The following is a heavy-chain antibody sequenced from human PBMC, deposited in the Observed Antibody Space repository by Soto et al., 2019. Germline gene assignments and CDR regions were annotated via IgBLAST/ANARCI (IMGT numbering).Heavy chain of an antibody. CDR2: IYYSGST. D-gene: IGHD6-19*01. CDR1: GDSISSGGYY. V-gene: IGHV4-31*03. Sequence: SETLSLTCTVSGDSISSGGYYWSWIRQHPGKGLEWIGYIYYSGSTYYNPSLKSRVTISVDTSKNQFSLQLKSVTAADTALYYCARFSGSYYYAMDVWGQGSTVTVSS. CDR3: ARFSGSYYYAMDV. J-gene: IGHJ6*02.